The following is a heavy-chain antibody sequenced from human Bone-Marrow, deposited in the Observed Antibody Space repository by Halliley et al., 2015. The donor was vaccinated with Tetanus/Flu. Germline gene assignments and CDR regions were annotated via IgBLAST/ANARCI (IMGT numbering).Heavy chain of an antibody. CDR2: IYYSESTNFNT. Sequence: TLSLTCTVSGVSIITYYWSWIRQPPGKGLEWIGYIYYSESTNFNTNYNPSLKSRVAISLDTSKSQFSLRLSSVTAADTAVYYCARFGPEKYSEYPFDIWGQGTMVTVS. J-gene: IGHJ3*02. D-gene: IGHD5-12*01. V-gene: IGHV4-59*01. CDR1: GVSIITYY. CDR3: ARFGPEKYSEYPFDI.